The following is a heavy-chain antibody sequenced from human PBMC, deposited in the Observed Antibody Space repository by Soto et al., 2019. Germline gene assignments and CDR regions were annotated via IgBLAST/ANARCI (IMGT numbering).Heavy chain of an antibody. CDR2: INPSGGST. J-gene: IGHJ4*02. CDR3: ARGQTLGYCSSTSCLNFDY. CDR1: GYTFTSYY. V-gene: IGHV1-46*03. D-gene: IGHD2-2*01. Sequence: ASVKVSCKASGYTFTSYYMHWVRQAPGQGLEWMGIINPSGGSTSYAQKFQGRVTMTRDTSTSTVYMELSSLRSEDTAVYYCARGQTLGYCSSTSCLNFDYWGQGTLVTVSS.